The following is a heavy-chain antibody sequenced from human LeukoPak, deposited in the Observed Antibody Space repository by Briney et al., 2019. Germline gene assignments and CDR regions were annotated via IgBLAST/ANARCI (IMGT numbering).Heavy chain of an antibody. V-gene: IGHV3-33*01. CDR3: AREIGGSSWYSSNAFDI. CDR1: GFTFSSYG. J-gene: IGHJ3*02. CDR2: IWDDGSNK. Sequence: PGKSLRLSCVASGFTFSSYGMHWVRQAPGKGLEWVAVIWDDGSNKDYADSVKGRFTISRDNSKNTLYLQMNSLRAEDTAVYYCAREIGGSSWYSSNAFDIWGQGTMVTVSS. D-gene: IGHD6-13*01.